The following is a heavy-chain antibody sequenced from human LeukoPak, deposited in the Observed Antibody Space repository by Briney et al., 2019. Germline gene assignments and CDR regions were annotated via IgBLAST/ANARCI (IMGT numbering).Heavy chain of an antibody. Sequence: GGSLRLSCAASGFTFSTYSMTWVPQAPGKGLEWVSVISGSGGATYYADSVKGRFTISRDNSRNSLYLQMNSLSAEDTAVYYCAKPLLGYCSGGSCYSGAYDIWGQGTMVTVSS. V-gene: IGHV3-23*01. CDR1: GFTFSTYS. CDR3: AKPLLGYCSGGSCYSGAYDI. CDR2: ISGSGGAT. D-gene: IGHD2-15*01. J-gene: IGHJ3*02.